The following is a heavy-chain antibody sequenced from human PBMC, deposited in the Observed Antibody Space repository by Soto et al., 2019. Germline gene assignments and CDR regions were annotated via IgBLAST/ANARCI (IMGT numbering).Heavy chain of an antibody. V-gene: IGHV1-69*13. CDR1: GGTFSSYA. J-gene: IGHJ4*02. D-gene: IGHD3-16*01. Sequence: SVKVSCKASGGTFSSYAISWVRQAPGQGLEWMGGIIPIFGTANYAQKFQGRVTITADESTSTAYMELSSLRSEDTAVYYCAREHIPGGHFDYWGQGTLVTVSS. CDR3: AREHIPGGHFDY. CDR2: IIPIFGTA.